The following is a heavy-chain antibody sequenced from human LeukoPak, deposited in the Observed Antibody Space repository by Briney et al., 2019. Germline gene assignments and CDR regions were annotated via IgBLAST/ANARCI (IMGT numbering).Heavy chain of an antibody. CDR2: IKQDGSEK. D-gene: IGHD3-10*01. CDR3: ARDKSAGADTGSSFYY. CDR1: GFTFSSYW. Sequence: GGSLRLSCAASGFTFSSYWMTWVRQAPGKGLEWVASIKQDGSEKYYVDSVKGRFTFSRDNAKNSLYLQMDSLRAEDTAVYYCARDKSAGADTGSSFYYWGQGALVTVSS. J-gene: IGHJ4*02. V-gene: IGHV3-7*03.